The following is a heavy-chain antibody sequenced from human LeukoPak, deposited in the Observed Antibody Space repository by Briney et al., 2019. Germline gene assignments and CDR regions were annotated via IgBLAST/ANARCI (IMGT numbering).Heavy chain of an antibody. CDR1: GFTFSNSW. J-gene: IGHJ2*01. D-gene: IGHD4-23*01. V-gene: IGHV3-7*01. CDR3: ARIGGVWYFDL. CDR2: IKEDESEK. Sequence: GGSLRLSSAASGFTFSNSWMGWVRQAPGKGLEWVANIKEDESEKYLADSVKGRFTFSTDNAKNSLYLHMNSLRAEDTAVYYCARIGGVWYFDLWGRGTLVTVSS.